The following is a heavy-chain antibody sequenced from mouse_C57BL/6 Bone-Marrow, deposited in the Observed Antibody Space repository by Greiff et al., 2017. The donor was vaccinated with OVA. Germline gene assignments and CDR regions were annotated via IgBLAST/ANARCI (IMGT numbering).Heavy chain of an antibody. Sequence: QVQLQQSGAELARPGASVKMSCKASGYTFTSYTMHWVKQRPGQGLEWIGYINPSSGYTKYNQKFKDKATLTADKSSSTAYMQLSSLTSEDSAVEYCAREDGNWVAYWGQGTLVTVSA. D-gene: IGHD2-1*01. V-gene: IGHV1-4*01. CDR2: INPSSGYT. CDR1: GYTFTSYT. J-gene: IGHJ3*01. CDR3: AREDGNWVAY.